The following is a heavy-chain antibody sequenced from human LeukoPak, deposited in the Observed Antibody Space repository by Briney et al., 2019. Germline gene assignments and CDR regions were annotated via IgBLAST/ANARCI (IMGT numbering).Heavy chain of an antibody. J-gene: IGHJ4*01. CDR3: ASMSGVGGAIDY. Sequence: PGGSLRLSCAASGFTFSSYWMHWVRQAPGKGLVWVSRINSDGSSTSYADSVKGRFTISRNNAKNTLYLQMNSLRAEDTAVHYCASMSGVGGAIDYRGHGTLVTVSS. D-gene: IGHD3-10*02. CDR1: GFTFSSYW. CDR2: INSDGSST. V-gene: IGHV3-74*01.